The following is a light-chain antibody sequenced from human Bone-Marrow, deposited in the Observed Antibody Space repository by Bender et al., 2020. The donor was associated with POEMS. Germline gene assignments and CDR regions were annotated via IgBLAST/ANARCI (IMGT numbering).Light chain of an antibody. V-gene: IGLV2-23*02. CDR3: CSYAGSSRV. J-gene: IGLJ3*02. CDR2: DIS. CDR1: SSDVGSYNL. Sequence: QSALTQPASVSGSPGQSITISCTGTSSDVGSYNLVSWYQQHPGKAPKLMIYDISKRTSGVSYRFSGSQSDNTASLTISGLQDEEEADYYCCSYAGSSRVFGGGTKLTVL.